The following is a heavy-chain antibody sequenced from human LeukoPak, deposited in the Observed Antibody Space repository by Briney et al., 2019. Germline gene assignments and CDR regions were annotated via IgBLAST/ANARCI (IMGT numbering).Heavy chain of an antibody. CDR2: FDPEDGET. J-gene: IGHJ4*02. D-gene: IGHD3-3*01. V-gene: IGHV1-24*01. CDR3: ATVQPQNHDFWSGYYEYYFDY. CDR1: GYTLTELS. Sequence: ASVKVSCKVSGYTLTELSMHWVRQAPGKGLEWMGGFDPEDGETIYAQKFQGRVTMTEDTSTETAYMELSSLRSEDTAVYYCATVQPQNHDFWSGYYEYYFDYWGQGTLVTVSS.